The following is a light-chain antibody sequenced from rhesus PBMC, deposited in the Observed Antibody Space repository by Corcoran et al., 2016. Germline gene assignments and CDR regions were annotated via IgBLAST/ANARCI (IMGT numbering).Light chain of an antibody. Sequence: QVILTQSPATLSLSPGERATLSCRASQSVGSSLAWYQQRPGQAPRHLSYGASSRAPGIPERFSGSGSETDFTLTISSLEPEDFAVYYCQKYNNSPYSFGQGTKGEIK. CDR2: GAS. V-gene: IGKV3-53*01. J-gene: IGKJ2*01. CDR3: QKYNNSPYS. CDR1: QSVGSS.